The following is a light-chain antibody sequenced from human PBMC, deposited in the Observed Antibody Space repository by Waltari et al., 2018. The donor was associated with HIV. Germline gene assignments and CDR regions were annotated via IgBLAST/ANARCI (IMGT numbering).Light chain of an antibody. CDR2: ENN. J-gene: IGLJ3*02. Sequence: QSVLTQPPSVSAAPGQNVTISCSGSTSNIGNNFVSWYQQLPGTAPKLLIYENNKRPSGIPDRFSGFKSGTSATLGIAGLQTGDEADYYCGTWYSSLTGGLVFGGGTKLTVL. CDR1: TSNIGNNF. V-gene: IGLV1-51*02. CDR3: GTWYSSLTGGLV.